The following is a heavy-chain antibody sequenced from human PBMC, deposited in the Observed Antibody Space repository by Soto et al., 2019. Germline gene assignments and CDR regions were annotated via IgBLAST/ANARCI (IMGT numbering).Heavy chain of an antibody. D-gene: IGHD6-19*01. J-gene: IGHJ3*02. Sequence: EVQLVESGGGLVKPGGSLRLSCAASGFTFSSYSMNWVRQAPGKGLEWVSTITTSSTSIYYADSVKGRFTISRDNAKNSLYLQMNSLRVEDTAVYYCARVQSLASNIWGQGTMVTVSS. CDR3: ARVQSLASNI. V-gene: IGHV3-21*01. CDR2: ITTSSTSI. CDR1: GFTFSSYS.